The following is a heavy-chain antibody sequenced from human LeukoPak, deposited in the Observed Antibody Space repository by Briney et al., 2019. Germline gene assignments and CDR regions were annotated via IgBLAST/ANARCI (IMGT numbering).Heavy chain of an antibody. Sequence: SETLSLTCTVSGGSISSSSYYWGWIRQPPGKGLEWIGSIYYSGSTYYNPSLKSRVTISVDTSKNQFSLKLSSVTAADTAVYYCGVQQQLVIDYWGQGTLVTVSS. CDR1: GGSISSSSYY. CDR3: GVQQQLVIDY. J-gene: IGHJ4*02. D-gene: IGHD6-13*01. CDR2: IYYSGST. V-gene: IGHV4-39*07.